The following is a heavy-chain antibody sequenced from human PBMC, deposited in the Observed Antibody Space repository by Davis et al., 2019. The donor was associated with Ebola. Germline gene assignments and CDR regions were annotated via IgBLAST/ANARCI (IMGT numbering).Heavy chain of an antibody. CDR2: ISSTGTYA. Sequence: PGGSLRLPCAASGFTFGSYSMNWVRQAPGKGLEWVSSISSTGTYAYYAESVKGRFTISRDNVKNSLYLQMNSQRAEDTAVYYCARGRVEWELLFNSYFDLWGRGTLVTVSS. CDR3: ARGRVEWELLFNSYFDL. J-gene: IGHJ2*01. V-gene: IGHV3-21*01. D-gene: IGHD1-26*01. CDR1: GFTFGSYS.